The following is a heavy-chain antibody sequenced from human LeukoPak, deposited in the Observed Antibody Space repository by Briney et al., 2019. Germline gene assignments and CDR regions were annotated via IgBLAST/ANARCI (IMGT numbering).Heavy chain of an antibody. CDR1: GFTLSDYT. D-gene: IGHD1-26*01. CDR2: ITSNGAYT. V-gene: IGHV3-64*02. Sequence: GGSLRLSCAASGFTLSDYTIHWVRQAPGKRLQSVSAITSNGAYTHYADSVKGRFTISRDNSRNAVFLQMGGLRIEDMAVHYCARVKMGVTVSDYYYYYMDVWGKGTTVTVSS. CDR3: ARVKMGVTVSDYYYYYMDV. J-gene: IGHJ6*03.